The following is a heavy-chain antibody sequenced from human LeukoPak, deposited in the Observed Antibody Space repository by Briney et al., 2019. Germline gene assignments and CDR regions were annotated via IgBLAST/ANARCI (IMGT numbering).Heavy chain of an antibody. CDR1: GFTFSSYG. V-gene: IGHV3-23*01. Sequence: GGSLRLSCAASGFTFSSYGMSWVRQAPGKGLEWVSAISGSGGSTYYADSVKGRFTISRDNSKNTLYLQMNSLRAEDTAVDYCARGDYYGQPFDYWGQGTLVTVSS. CDR2: ISGSGGST. D-gene: IGHD3-10*01. J-gene: IGHJ4*02. CDR3: ARGDYYGQPFDY.